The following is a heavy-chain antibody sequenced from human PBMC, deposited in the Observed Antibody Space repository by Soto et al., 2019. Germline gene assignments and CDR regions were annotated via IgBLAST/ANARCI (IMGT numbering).Heavy chain of an antibody. J-gene: IGHJ5*02. CDR1: GYTFTTYG. CDR2: ISAYNGNT. Sequence: ASVKVSCKTSGYTFTTYGVSWVRQAPGQGLEWMGWISAYNGNTNYAQKLQGRVTMTTDTSTSTAYMELRGLRSDDTAVYYCSRDRYYYGSGSYYISWFDPWGQGTLVTVSS. CDR3: SRDRYYYGSGSYYISWFDP. D-gene: IGHD3-10*01. V-gene: IGHV1-18*04.